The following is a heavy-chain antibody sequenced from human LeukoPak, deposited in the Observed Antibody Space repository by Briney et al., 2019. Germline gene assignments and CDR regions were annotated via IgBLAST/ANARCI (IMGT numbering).Heavy chain of an antibody. CDR3: TSDLDKSDGL. Sequence: HSGGSLRLPCAASGFTFSSYWLSWVRQAPGKGLEWVANINFDGSEKYYVDSVKGRFTISRDNAKSSLYLQMNSLRAEDTAVYYCTSDLDKSDGLWGQGTKVAVSS. J-gene: IGHJ3*01. D-gene: IGHD2-8*01. CDR2: INFDGSEK. V-gene: IGHV3-7*01. CDR1: GFTFSSYW.